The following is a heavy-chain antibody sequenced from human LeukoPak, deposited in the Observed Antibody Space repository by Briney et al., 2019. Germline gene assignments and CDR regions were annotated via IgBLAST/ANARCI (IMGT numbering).Heavy chain of an antibody. Sequence: SETLSLTCTVSGGSISSYYWSWIRQPPGKGLEWIGYIYYSGSTNYNPSLKSRVTISVDTSKNQFSLKLSSVTAADTAVYYCARRRVGAFDHWGQGTLVTVSS. J-gene: IGHJ4*02. D-gene: IGHD1-26*01. CDR1: GGSISSYY. V-gene: IGHV4-59*08. CDR2: IYYSGST. CDR3: ARRRVGAFDH.